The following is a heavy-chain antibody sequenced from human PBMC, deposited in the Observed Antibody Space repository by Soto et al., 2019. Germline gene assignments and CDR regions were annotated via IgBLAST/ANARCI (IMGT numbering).Heavy chain of an antibody. D-gene: IGHD1-26*01. CDR3: AREPLWEIGDAFDI. J-gene: IGHJ3*02. V-gene: IGHV3-30-3*01. Sequence: QVQLVESGGGVVQPGRSLRLSCAASGFTFSSYAMHWVRQAPGKGLEWVAVISYDGSNKYYADSVKGRFTISRDNSKNPLYLQMNSLRAEDTAVYYCAREPLWEIGDAFDIWGQGTMVTVSS. CDR1: GFTFSSYA. CDR2: ISYDGSNK.